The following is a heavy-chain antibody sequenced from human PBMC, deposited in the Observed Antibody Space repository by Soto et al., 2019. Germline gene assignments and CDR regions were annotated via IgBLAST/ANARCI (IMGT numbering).Heavy chain of an antibody. CDR2: ISWNSGSI. D-gene: IGHD6-19*01. CDR1: GFTFDDYA. CDR3: AKSQVAVDGTADY. Sequence: EVQLVESGGGLVQPGRSLRLSCAASGFTFDDYAMHWVRQAPGKGLEWVSGISWNSGSIGYADSVKGRFTISRDNAKNSLYLQMNSLRDEDTALYYCAKSQVAVDGTADYWGQGTLVTVS. V-gene: IGHV3-9*01. J-gene: IGHJ4*02.